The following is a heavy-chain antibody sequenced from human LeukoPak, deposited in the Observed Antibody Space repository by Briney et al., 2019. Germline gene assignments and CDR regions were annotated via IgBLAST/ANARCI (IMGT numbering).Heavy chain of an antibody. CDR1: GFTFSGSA. J-gene: IGHJ4*02. D-gene: IGHD6-6*01. Sequence: GGSLRLSCAASGFTFSGSAMHWVRQASGKGLEWVGRVRSKANSYATAYAASVKGRFTISRDDSKNTAYLQMNSLKTEDTAEYYCTRRSGDSSSGYFDYWGQGTLVTVSS. V-gene: IGHV3-73*01. CDR3: TRRSGDSSSGYFDY. CDR2: VRSKANSYAT.